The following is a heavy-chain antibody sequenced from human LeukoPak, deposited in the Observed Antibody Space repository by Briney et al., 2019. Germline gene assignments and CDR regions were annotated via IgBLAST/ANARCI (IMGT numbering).Heavy chain of an antibody. CDR1: GFTFSSYE. J-gene: IGHJ4*02. D-gene: IGHD5-12*01. V-gene: IGHV3-48*03. Sequence: GSLRLSCAASGFTFSSYEMNWVRQAPGKGLEWVSYISSSGSTIYYADSVKGRFTISRDNAKNSLYLQMNSLRAEDTAVYYCARGVYYSGYGNFDYWGQGTLVTVSS. CDR2: ISSSGSTI. CDR3: ARGVYYSGYGNFDY.